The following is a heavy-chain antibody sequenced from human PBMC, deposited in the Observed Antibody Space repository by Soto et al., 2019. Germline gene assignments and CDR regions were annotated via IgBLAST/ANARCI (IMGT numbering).Heavy chain of an antibody. CDR1: GFTFSSYG. Sequence: QVQLVESGGGVVQPGRSLRLSCAASGFTFSSYGMHWVRQAPGKGLEWVAVIWYDGSNKYYADSVKGRFTISRDNSKNTLYLQKNSRRAEDTAVYYCAREDVLLWFGELGPLDYWGQGTLVTVSS. CDR2: IWYDGSNK. CDR3: AREDVLLWFGELGPLDY. D-gene: IGHD3-10*01. V-gene: IGHV3-33*01. J-gene: IGHJ4*02.